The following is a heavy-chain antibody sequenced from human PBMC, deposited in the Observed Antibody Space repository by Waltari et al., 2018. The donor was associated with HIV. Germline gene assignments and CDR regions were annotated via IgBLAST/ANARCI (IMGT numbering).Heavy chain of an antibody. CDR1: GFTLSGYT. J-gene: IGHJ2*01. V-gene: IGHV3-23*01. CDR3: ARDPRISLPRGVYWYFAL. Sequence: EVQLLESGGGLVQPGGSLRLSCAASGFTLSGYTMSWVRHSPGTDLEWVSVISGSGGSTDDGDTGKGRFTVSRENSRNTLYLQMNSLRAEDTAVYYCARDPRISLPRGVYWYFALWGRGTLVTVSS. D-gene: IGHD3-10*01. CDR2: ISGSGGST.